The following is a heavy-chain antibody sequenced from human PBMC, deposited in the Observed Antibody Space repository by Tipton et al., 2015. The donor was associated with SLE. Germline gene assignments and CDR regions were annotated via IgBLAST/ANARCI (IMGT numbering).Heavy chain of an antibody. CDR1: GGSISSYY. D-gene: IGHD2-15*01. CDR3: AREDSGYQVVAATPAYYYYMDV. Sequence: TLSLTCTVSGGSISSYYWSWIRQPPGKGLEWIGYIYYSGSTYYNPSLKSRVTISVDTSKNQFSLKLSSVTAADTAVYYCAREDSGYQVVAATPAYYYYMDVWGKGTTVTVSS. V-gene: IGHV4-59*12. J-gene: IGHJ6*03. CDR2: IYYSGST.